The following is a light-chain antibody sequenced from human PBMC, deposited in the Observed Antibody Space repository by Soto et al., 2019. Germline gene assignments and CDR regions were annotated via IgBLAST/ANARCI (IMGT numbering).Light chain of an antibody. CDR1: QSVSSSY. CDR2: GAS. Sequence: EIVLTQSPGTLSLSPGERATLSCRASQSVSSSYLAWYQQKPGQAPRLLIYGASSRATGIPDRFSGSGSGTDFPLTISRLEPEDVAVYYGQQYGSSPKWTFGQGTKVEIK. CDR3: QQYGSSPKWT. V-gene: IGKV3-20*01. J-gene: IGKJ1*01.